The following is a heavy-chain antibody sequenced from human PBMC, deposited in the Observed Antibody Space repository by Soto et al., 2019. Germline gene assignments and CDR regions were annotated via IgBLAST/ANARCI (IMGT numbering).Heavy chain of an antibody. V-gene: IGHV1-18*01. CDR1: GYTFTSYG. Sequence: GSVKVSCKASGYTFTSYGISWVRQAPGQGLEWMGWISAYNGNTNYAQKLQDRVIITRDTSASTAYMDLSSLRSEDTAVYYCARGIATGQLDPWGQGTLVTVSS. J-gene: IGHJ5*02. CDR3: ARGIATGQLDP. D-gene: IGHD2-15*01. CDR2: ISAYNGNT.